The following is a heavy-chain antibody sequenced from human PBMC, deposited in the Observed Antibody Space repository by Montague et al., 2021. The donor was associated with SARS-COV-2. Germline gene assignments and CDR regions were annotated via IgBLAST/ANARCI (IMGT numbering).Heavy chain of an antibody. J-gene: IGHJ4*02. CDR1: GASISYYY. V-gene: IGHV4-59*01. CDR2: IYDSGST. CDR3: AREEPDEYYFDY. D-gene: IGHD1-14*01. Sequence: SETLSLTCSVSGASISYYYWSWIRQPPGKGLEWIGDIYDSGSTNYNPSLQSRVTISLDASRNQFSLRLSSLTAADTAVYYCAREEPDEYYFDYWGQGHLATVSS.